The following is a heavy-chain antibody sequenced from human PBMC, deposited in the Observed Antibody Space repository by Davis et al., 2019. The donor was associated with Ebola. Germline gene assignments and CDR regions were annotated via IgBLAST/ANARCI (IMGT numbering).Heavy chain of an antibody. D-gene: IGHD3-22*01. Sequence: ETLSLTCAASGFTFSSYAMSWVRQAPGKGLEWVSAISGSGGNTYYADSVKGRFTISRDNSKNTLYLQMNSLRAEDTAVYYCAKGISRITMIVVVYGMDVWGQGTTVTVSS. CDR1: GFTFSSYA. J-gene: IGHJ6*02. V-gene: IGHV3-23*01. CDR2: ISGSGGNT. CDR3: AKGISRITMIVVVYGMDV.